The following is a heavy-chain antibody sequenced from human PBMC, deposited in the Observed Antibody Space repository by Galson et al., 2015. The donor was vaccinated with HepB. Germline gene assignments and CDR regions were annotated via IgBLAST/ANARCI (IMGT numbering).Heavy chain of an antibody. J-gene: IGHJ6*03. CDR3: ARGGSGRGGDSRYYYMDV. CDR1: GYTFTSYG. D-gene: IGHD6-19*01. V-gene: IGHV1-18*01. CDR2: ISAYNGNT. Sequence: SVKVSCKASGYTFTSYGISWVRQAPGQGLEWMGWISAYNGNTNYAQKLQGRVTMTTDTSTSTAYMELRSLRSDDTAVYYCARGGSGRGGDSRYYYMDVWGKGTTVTVPS.